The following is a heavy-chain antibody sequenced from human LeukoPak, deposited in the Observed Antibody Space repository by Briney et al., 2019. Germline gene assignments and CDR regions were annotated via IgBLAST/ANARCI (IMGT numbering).Heavy chain of an antibody. V-gene: IGHV4-31*03. CDR2: IYYSGNT. Sequence: SETLSLTCTVSGGSIRSGGYYWSWIRQHPGKGLEWIGYIYYSGNTYYNPSIKSRVTISVDTSKNQFSLKLSSVTAADTAVYYCARDTPWGYFDWGQGTLVTVSS. CDR1: GGSIRSGGYY. CDR3: ARDTPWGYFD. D-gene: IGHD3-9*01. J-gene: IGHJ4*02.